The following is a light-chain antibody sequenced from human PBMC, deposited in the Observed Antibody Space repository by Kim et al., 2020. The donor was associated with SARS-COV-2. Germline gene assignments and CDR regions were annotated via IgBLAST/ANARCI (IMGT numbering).Light chain of an antibody. CDR1: QSVSTW. CDR3: QQYNSGWT. Sequence: SASVGDRVTITCRASQSVSTWLAWYQQKPGKAPKLLIYKASNLESGVPSRFSGSGSGTEFTLTISSLQAEDFATYFCQQYNSGWTFVQGTKVDIK. J-gene: IGKJ1*01. CDR2: KAS. V-gene: IGKV1-5*03.